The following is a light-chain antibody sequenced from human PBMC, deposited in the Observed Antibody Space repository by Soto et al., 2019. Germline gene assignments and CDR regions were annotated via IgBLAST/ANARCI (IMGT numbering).Light chain of an antibody. CDR2: DAS. J-gene: IGKJ5*01. V-gene: IGKV3-11*01. CDR1: HSVTTH. Sequence: EIVLTQSPDTLSLSPGERATLSCWASHSVTTHLAWFQQRPGQTPRLLIYDASTRAPGIPARFSGRGSGADFTLTISSLEPEDFAVYYCQQRCDSFTFGQGTRLEIK. CDR3: QQRCDSFT.